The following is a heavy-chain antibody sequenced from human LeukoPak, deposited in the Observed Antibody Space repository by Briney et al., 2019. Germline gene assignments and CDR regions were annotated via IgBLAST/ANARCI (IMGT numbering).Heavy chain of an antibody. CDR2: IKQDGSEK. V-gene: IGHV3-7*01. CDR3: AKDPLAVPSSQDY. J-gene: IGHJ4*02. Sequence: GGSLRLSCAASGFTFSSYWMSWVRQAPGKGLEWVANIKQDGSEKYYVDSVKGRFTISRDNAKNSLYLQMNSLRAEDTAVYYCAKDPLAVPSSQDYWGQGTLVTVSS. CDR1: GFTFSSYW. D-gene: IGHD6-19*01.